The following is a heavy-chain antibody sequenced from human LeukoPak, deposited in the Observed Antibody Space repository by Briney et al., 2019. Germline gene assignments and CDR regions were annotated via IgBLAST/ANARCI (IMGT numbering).Heavy chain of an antibody. Sequence: ASVKVSCKASGYIFTSYGISWVRQAPGQGLEWMGWISAYNGNTNYAQKLQGRVTMTTDTSTSTAYMELRSLRSDDTAVYYCARDNPSGSYFNWFDPWGQGTLVTVSS. J-gene: IGHJ5*02. CDR3: ARDNPSGSYFNWFDP. CDR2: ISAYNGNT. CDR1: GYIFTSYG. V-gene: IGHV1-18*01. D-gene: IGHD1-26*01.